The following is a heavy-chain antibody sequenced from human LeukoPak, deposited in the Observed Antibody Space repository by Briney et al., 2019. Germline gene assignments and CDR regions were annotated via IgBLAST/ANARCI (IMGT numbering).Heavy chain of an antibody. CDR3: ARDLTVAGTESYFDY. Sequence: GSSVKVSCKASRYTFTRYFMHWLRQAPGQGLQWMGWINPNSGGTNYAQKFQGRVTMTRDTSISTAYMELSRLRSDDTAVYYCARDLTVAGTESYFDYWGQGTLVTVSS. V-gene: IGHV1-2*02. J-gene: IGHJ4*02. CDR1: RYTFTRYF. CDR2: INPNSGGT. D-gene: IGHD6-19*01.